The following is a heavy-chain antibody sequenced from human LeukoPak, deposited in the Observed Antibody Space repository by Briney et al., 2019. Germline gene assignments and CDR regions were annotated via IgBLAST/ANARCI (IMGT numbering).Heavy chain of an antibody. CDR1: GFSFSSYW. CDR3: AKDQYSSGWYFDY. CDR2: ISDDSGST. D-gene: IGHD6-19*01. V-gene: IGHV3-23*01. J-gene: IGHJ4*02. Sequence: GGSLRLSCAASGFSFSSYWMNWVRQAPGKGLEWVSGISDDSGSTYYADSVRGRSTISRDNSKNTLYLQMNSLRVEDTAIYYCAKDQYSSGWYFDYWGQGTLVTVSS.